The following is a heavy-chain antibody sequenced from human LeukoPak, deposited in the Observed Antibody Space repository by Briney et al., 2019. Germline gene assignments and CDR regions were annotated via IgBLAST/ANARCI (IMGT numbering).Heavy chain of an antibody. D-gene: IGHD6-19*01. CDR3: ARDREMLMGSGWYLFGSGSPDY. V-gene: IGHV3-30*04. Sequence: TGGSLRLSCAASGFTFSSYAMHWVRQAPGKGLEWVAVISYDGSNKYYADSVKGRFTISRDNSKNTLYLQMNSLRAEDTAVYYCARDREMLMGSGWYLFGSGSPDYWGQGTLVTVSS. J-gene: IGHJ4*02. CDR1: GFTFSSYA. CDR2: ISYDGSNK.